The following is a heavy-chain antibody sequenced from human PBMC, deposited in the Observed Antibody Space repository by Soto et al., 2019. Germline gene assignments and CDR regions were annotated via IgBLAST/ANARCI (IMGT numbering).Heavy chain of an antibody. CDR3: AREEICTNGVCYTRHYYYGMDV. V-gene: IGHV1-69*06. J-gene: IGHJ6*02. CDR2: IIPIFGTA. CDR1: GGTFSSYA. D-gene: IGHD2-8*01. Sequence: SVKVSCKASGGTFSSYAISWVRQAPGQGLEWMGGIIPIFGTANYAQKFQGRVTITADKSTSTAYMELSSLRSEDTAVYYCAREEICTNGVCYTRHYYYGMDVWGQGTTVTVSS.